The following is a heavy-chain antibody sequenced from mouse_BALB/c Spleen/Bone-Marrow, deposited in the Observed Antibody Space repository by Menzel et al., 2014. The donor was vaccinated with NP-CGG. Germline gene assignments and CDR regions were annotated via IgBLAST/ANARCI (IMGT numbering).Heavy chain of an antibody. CDR2: ISYDGSN. J-gene: IGHJ4*01. V-gene: IGHV3-6*02. CDR1: GYSITSGYY. CDR3: AKMGYAMDY. Sequence: ESGPGLVKPSQSLSLTCSVTGYSITSGYYWNWIRQFPGNKLEWVGYISYDGSNNYNPSLKNRISITRDTSKNQFFLKLNSVTTEDTATYYCAKMGYAMDYWGQGTSVTVSS.